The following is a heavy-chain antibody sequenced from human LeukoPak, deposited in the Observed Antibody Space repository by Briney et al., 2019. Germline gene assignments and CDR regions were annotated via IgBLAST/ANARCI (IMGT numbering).Heavy chain of an antibody. CDR3: ARDRSSSYYMDV. V-gene: IGHV1-69*04. J-gene: IGHJ6*03. CDR2: IIPILGIA. CDR1: GGTFSSYA. D-gene: IGHD6-13*01. Sequence: SVKVSCKASGGTFSSYAISWVRQAPGQGLEWMGRIIPILGIANYAQKFQGRVTITADKSTSTAYMELSSLRSEDTAVYYCARDRSSSYYMDVWGKGTTVTVSS.